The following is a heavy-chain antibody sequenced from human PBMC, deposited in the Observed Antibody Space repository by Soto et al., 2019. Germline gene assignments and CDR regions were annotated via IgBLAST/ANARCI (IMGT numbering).Heavy chain of an antibody. Sequence: PSETLSLTCTVSGGSISSYYWSWIRQPPGKGLEWIGYIYYSGSTNYNPSLKSRVTISVDTSKNQFSLKLSSVTAADTAVYYCARLSGSHPVYYFDYWGQGTLVTVSS. V-gene: IGHV4-59*08. D-gene: IGHD3-10*01. CDR2: IYYSGST. CDR3: ARLSGSHPVYYFDY. J-gene: IGHJ4*02. CDR1: GGSISSYY.